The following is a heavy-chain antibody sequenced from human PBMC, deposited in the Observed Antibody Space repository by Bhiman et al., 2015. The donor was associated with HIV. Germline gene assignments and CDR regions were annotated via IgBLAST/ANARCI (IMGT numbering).Heavy chain of an antibody. J-gene: IGHJ2*01. CDR3: ARGAGITMIIETNWYFDL. CDR1: GFTFSSYE. D-gene: IGHD3-22*01. V-gene: IGHV3-48*03. CDR2: ISGSGTTI. Sequence: VQLVESGGDLVQPGGSLRLSCATSGFTFSSYEMNWVRQAPGKGLEWISYISGSGTTIYYADSVKDRFTISRDNAKNSLYLQMNSLRAEDTAVYYCARGAGITMIIETNWYFDLWGRGTLVTVSS.